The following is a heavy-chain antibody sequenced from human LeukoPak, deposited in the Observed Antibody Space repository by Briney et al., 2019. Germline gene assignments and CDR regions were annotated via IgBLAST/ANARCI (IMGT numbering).Heavy chain of an antibody. CDR1: GFSFSSDG. Sequence: PGRSLRLSCAVSGFSFSSDGMHWVRQAPDKGLGWVAVISYDGSNKYYANSVKGRCTISRDNSNNTLYLQMNSLRAEDTAVSDWANAAGVYGAYADDWGQGTLVTVSS. CDR2: ISYDGSNK. J-gene: IGHJ4*02. D-gene: IGHD4-17*01. CDR3: ANAAGVYGAYADD. V-gene: IGHV3-30*18.